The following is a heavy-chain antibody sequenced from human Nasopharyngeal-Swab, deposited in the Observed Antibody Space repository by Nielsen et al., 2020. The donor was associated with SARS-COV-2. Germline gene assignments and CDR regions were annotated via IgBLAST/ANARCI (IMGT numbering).Heavy chain of an antibody. Sequence: GESLKISCADSGFTFSNYWMSWVRQAPGKGLEWVANIKEDGSAKYYADSVKGRFTISRDNAKNSLYLQMNSLRAEDTAVYYCARGTWYSSSGASYYYYYGMDVWGQGTTVTVSS. D-gene: IGHD6-13*01. CDR1: GFTFSNYW. J-gene: IGHJ6*02. CDR3: ARGTWYSSSGASYYYYYGMDV. CDR2: IKEDGSAK. V-gene: IGHV3-7*01.